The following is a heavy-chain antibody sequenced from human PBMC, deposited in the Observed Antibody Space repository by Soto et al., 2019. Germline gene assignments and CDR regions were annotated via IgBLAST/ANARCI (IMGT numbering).Heavy chain of an antibody. CDR3: ARGFSSDGMDV. CDR1: GGSISSGDYY. CDR2: IYYSGST. J-gene: IGHJ6*02. Sequence: PSETLSLTCTFSGGSISSGDYYWSWIRQPPGKGLEWIGYIYYSGSTYYNPSLKSRVTISVDTSKNQFSLKLSSVTAADTAVYYCARGFSSDGMDVWGQGTTVTVSS. D-gene: IGHD6-19*01. V-gene: IGHV4-30-4*01.